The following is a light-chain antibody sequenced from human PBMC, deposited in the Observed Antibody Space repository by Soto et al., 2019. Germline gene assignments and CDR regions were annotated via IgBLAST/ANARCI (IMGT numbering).Light chain of an antibody. J-gene: IGLJ1*01. CDR1: GSNVCAGYD. V-gene: IGLV1-40*01. CDR2: GND. Sequence: QSALTQPPTASGAAGPRVTVSCTGNGSNVCAGYDVHWYEQLPGKAPTLLIYGNDNRPSGVPERFSGSKSGTSASLAITGLRADDEADYYCQSYGSSPSANFVFGTGTKVTVL. CDR3: QSYGSSPSANFV.